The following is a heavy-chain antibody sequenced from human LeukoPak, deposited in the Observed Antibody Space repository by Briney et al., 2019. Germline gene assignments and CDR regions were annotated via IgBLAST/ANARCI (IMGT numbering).Heavy chain of an antibody. D-gene: IGHD4-17*01. J-gene: IGHJ5*02. Sequence: GGSLRLSCAASGFIFSSYNMNWVRQAPGKGLEWVSYISSHSSYINYADSVKGRFTISRDNAKNSLNLQMNSLRAEDTAVYYCARGDDYGDYRWGQGTLVTVSS. CDR3: ARGDDYGDYR. V-gene: IGHV3-21*01. CDR2: ISSHSSYI. CDR1: GFIFSSYN.